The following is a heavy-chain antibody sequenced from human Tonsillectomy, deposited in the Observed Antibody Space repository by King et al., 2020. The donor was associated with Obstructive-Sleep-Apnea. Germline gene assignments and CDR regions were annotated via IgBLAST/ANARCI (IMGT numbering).Heavy chain of an antibody. J-gene: IGHJ3*02. D-gene: IGHD3-22*01. CDR3: ARSRYDSSGYYYVDAFDI. V-gene: IGHV4-59*01. CDR1: GGSISNYY. Sequence: VQLQESGPGLVKPSETLSLTCTVSGGSISNYYWSWIRQPPGKGLEWIGYIYYIGSTNYNPSLKSRVTISLDTSKTQFSLTLNSVTAADTAVYYCARSRYDSSGYYYVDAFDIWGQGTMVTVSS. CDR2: IYYIGST.